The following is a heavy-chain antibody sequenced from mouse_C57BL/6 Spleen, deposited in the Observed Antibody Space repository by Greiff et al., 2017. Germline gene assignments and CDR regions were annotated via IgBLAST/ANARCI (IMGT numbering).Heavy chain of an antibody. CDR2: IYPGSGST. CDR3: ARGDYGSSSYYFDD. CDR1: GYTFTSYW. V-gene: IGHV1-55*01. J-gene: IGHJ2*01. Sequence: QVQLQQPGAELVKPGASVKMSCKASGYTFTSYWITWVKQRPGQGLEWIGDIYPGSGSTNYNEKFKSKATLTVDTSSSTAYMQLSSLTSEDSAVYYCARGDYGSSSYYFDDWGQGTTLTVSS. D-gene: IGHD1-1*01.